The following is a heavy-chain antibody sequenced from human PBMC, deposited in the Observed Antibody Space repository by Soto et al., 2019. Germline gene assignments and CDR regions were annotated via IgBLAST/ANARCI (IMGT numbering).Heavy chain of an antibody. CDR1: GITFDDYA. V-gene: IGHV3-9*01. Sequence: EVQLVESGGGLVQPGRSLRLSCAASGITFDDYAMHWVRQAPGKGLELVSGISWNSGSIGYADSVKGRFTISRDNAKNSLYLQMNSLRAEDTGLYYYAKAVSGRTEYFQHWGQGTLVTVSS. D-gene: IGHD2-15*01. CDR3: AKAVSGRTEYFQH. J-gene: IGHJ1*01. CDR2: ISWNSGSI.